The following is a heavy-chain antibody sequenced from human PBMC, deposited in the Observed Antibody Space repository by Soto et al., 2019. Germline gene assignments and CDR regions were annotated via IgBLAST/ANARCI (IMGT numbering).Heavy chain of an antibody. V-gene: IGHV1-69*13. CDR2: IIPIFGTA. Sequence: SVKVSCKASGGTFSSYAISWVRQAPGQGLEWMGGIIPIFGTANYAQKFQGRVTITADESTSTAYMELSSLRSEDTAVYYCAREEISVGATVYYYYGMDVWGQGTTVTVSS. CDR1: GGTFSSYA. D-gene: IGHD1-26*01. CDR3: AREEISVGATVYYYYGMDV. J-gene: IGHJ6*02.